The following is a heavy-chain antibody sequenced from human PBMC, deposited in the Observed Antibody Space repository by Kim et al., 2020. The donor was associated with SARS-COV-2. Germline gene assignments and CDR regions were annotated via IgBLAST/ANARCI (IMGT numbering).Heavy chain of an antibody. CDR1: GGSISSSSYY. V-gene: IGHV4-39*07. CDR3: ARDIVVVPADPYYYYYGMDV. Sequence: SETLSLTCTVSGGSISSSSYYWGWIRQPPGKGLEWIGSIYYSGSTYYNPSLKSRVTISVDTSKNQFSLKLSSVTAADTAVYYCARDIVVVPADPYYYYYGMDVWGQGTTVTVSS. CDR2: IYYSGST. J-gene: IGHJ6*02. D-gene: IGHD2-2*01.